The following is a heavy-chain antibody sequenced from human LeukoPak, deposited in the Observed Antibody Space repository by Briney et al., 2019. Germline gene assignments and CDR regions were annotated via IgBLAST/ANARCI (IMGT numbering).Heavy chain of an antibody. J-gene: IGHJ4*02. V-gene: IGHV5-51*01. CDR1: GYSLPSYW. CDR3: AYPAWRGYSSSFEY. CDR2: KYPDESNI. D-gene: IGHD2-2*03. Sequence: ESLKISRNGFGYSLPSYWIAWVRQIPRKGPGGVGIKYPDESNIRYSPSFQDQITIAADKFISTAYLQWSSLKASDTAMYYCAYPAWRGYSSSFEYWGQGTVVTVSS.